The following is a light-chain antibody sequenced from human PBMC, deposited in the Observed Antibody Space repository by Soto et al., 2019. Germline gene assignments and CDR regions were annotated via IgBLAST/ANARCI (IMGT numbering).Light chain of an antibody. CDR1: QSISSW. Sequence: DIHMTQSPSTLSASVGDRVTITCRASQSISSWLAWYQQKPGKAPNLLIYKTSSLESGVPSRFSGSGSGTEFTLTISSLLPDDCATYYCQHDNDYSWTFGQGTKVEIK. J-gene: IGKJ1*01. V-gene: IGKV1-5*03. CDR2: KTS. CDR3: QHDNDYSWT.